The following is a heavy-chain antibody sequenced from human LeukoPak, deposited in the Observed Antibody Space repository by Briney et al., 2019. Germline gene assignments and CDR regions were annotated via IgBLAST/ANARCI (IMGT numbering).Heavy chain of an antibody. J-gene: IGHJ4*02. CDR2: IYYSGST. V-gene: IGHV4-59*12. Sequence: PSETLSLTCTVSGGSISSYYWSWIRQPPGKGLEWIGYIYYSGSTNYNPSLESRVTISVDTSKNQFSLKLSSVTAADTAVYYCAKTHSSGWLLDYWGQGTLVTVSS. D-gene: IGHD6-19*01. CDR3: AKTHSSGWLLDY. CDR1: GGSISSYY.